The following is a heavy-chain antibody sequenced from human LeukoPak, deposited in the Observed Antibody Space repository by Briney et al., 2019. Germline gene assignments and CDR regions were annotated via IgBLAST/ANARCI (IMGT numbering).Heavy chain of an antibody. CDR3: AREITSGLYLLDY. Sequence: SETLSLTCTVSGGSISSGSYYWSWIRQPAGKGLEWIGRIFTSGSTKYNPSLKSRVTMSLDTSKNQFSLKLSSVTAADTAVYYCAREITSGLYLLDYWGQGTLVTVSS. CDR1: GGSISSGSYY. D-gene: IGHD6-19*01. V-gene: IGHV4-61*02. CDR2: IFTSGST. J-gene: IGHJ4*02.